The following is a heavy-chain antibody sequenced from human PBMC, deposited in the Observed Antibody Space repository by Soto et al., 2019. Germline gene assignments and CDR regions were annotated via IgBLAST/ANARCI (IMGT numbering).Heavy chain of an antibody. Sequence: EVQLLESGGGLVQPGGSLRLSCAASGFTFSSYAMSWVRQAPGAGLEWVSAISGPADTIYYADSVKGQFSMSRDNSRNTLFMQMKSLRVEDTAVYYCARGPWGLAGATHSYCGMDVCGQGTTVTVSS. CDR3: ARGPWGLAGATHSYCGMDV. J-gene: IGHJ6*02. CDR1: GFTFSSYA. V-gene: IGHV3-23*01. D-gene: IGHD1-26*01. CDR2: ISGPADTI.